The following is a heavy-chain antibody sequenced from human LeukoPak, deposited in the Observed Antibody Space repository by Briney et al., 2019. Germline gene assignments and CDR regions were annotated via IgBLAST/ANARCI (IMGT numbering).Heavy chain of an antibody. CDR2: IYYSGST. CDR1: GGSISSYY. D-gene: IGHD3-3*01. CDR3: ARGIYDFWSGYYRWYFDY. V-gene: IGHV4-59*01. Sequence: TSETLSLTCTVSGGSISSYYWSWIRQPPGKGLEWIGYIYYSGSTNYNPSLKSRVTISLDTSKNQFSLKLSSVTAADTAVYYCARGIYDFWSGYYRWYFDYWGQGTLVTVSS. J-gene: IGHJ4*02.